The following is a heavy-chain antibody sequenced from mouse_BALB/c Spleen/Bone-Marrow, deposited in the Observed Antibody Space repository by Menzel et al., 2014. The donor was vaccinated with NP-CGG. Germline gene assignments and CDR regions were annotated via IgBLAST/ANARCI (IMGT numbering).Heavy chain of an antibody. Sequence: DVQLQESGAELVKLGASVKLSCTASGLNIKDTYMHWVKQRPEQGLEWIGRIDPANGNTIYDPKFQGKASITADTSSNTAYLQLSSLTSEDTAVYYCARGPYWGQGTTLTVSS. V-gene: IGHV14-3*02. CDR1: GLNIKDTY. J-gene: IGHJ2*01. CDR3: ARGPY. CDR2: IDPANGNT.